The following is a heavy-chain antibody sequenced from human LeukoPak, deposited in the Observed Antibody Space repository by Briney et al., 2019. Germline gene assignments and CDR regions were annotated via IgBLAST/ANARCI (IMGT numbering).Heavy chain of an antibody. CDR2: INPNSGGT. CDR3: ARARGSGSPPDY. CDR1: GYTFTDYY. V-gene: IGHV1-2*02. Sequence: ASVKVSCKASGYTFTDYYMHWVRQAPGQGLEWMGWINPNSGGTKYAQKFQGRVTMTRDTSISTAYMELSRLRSDDTAVYYCARARGSGSPPDYWGQGTLVTVSS. J-gene: IGHJ4*02. D-gene: IGHD3-10*01.